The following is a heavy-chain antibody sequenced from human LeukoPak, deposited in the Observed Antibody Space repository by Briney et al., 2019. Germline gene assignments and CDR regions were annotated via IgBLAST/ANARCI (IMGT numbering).Heavy chain of an antibody. D-gene: IGHD5-18*01. Sequence: GGSLRLSCAASGFTFSSYGMHWVRQAPGKGLEWVAFIRYDGSNKYYADSVKGRFTISRDNAKNSLYLQMNSLRAEDTAVYYCARVVGRTKLWFGTHYYYYYMDVWGKGTTVTVSS. CDR1: GFTFSSYG. V-gene: IGHV3-30*02. J-gene: IGHJ6*03. CDR2: IRYDGSNK. CDR3: ARVVGRTKLWFGTHYYYYYMDV.